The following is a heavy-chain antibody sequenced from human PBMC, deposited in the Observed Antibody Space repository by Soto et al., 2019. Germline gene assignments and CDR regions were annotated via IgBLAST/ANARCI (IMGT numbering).Heavy chain of an antibody. D-gene: IGHD3-16*01. J-gene: IGHJ6*02. CDR1: GYTFTRYG. CDR2: INTYNGNT. V-gene: IGHV1-18*01. Sequence: QVQLVQSGAEVKNPGASVKVSCKASGYTFTRYGIGWARQAPGQGLEWMGWINTYNGNTNYAQNVQGRVTLTTDTPTSKAYMERRSRRSNDTAIYYCAMVDVYVTPSPQDVWGQGTTVIVSS. CDR3: AMVDVYVTPSPQDV.